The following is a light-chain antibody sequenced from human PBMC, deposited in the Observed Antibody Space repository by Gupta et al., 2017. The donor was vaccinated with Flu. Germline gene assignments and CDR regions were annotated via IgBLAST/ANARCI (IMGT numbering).Light chain of an antibody. CDR2: AVN. CDR1: RDDIGGYDY. V-gene: IGLV2-14*03. CDR3: TSYKTTNNPVV. J-gene: IGLJ2*01. Sequence: QSALTQPASVSGSPGQSITISCTGTRDDIGGYDYVSWYQQHPGKAPKLIIYAVNRRPSGVSNRFSGSKSGNTASLTIYGLQAEEEADYYCTSYKTTNNPVVFGGGTKLTVL.